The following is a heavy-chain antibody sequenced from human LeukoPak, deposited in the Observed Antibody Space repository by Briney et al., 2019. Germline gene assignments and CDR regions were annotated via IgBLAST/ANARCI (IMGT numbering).Heavy chain of an antibody. CDR3: ARELFRGAFDI. V-gene: IGHV1-69*05. CDR2: MIPIFGTA. CDR1: GGTFTSYA. Sequence: SVKVSCKASGGTFTSYAISWVRQAPGQGLEWMGGMIPIFGTANYAQKFQGRVTITTDESTSTAYMEMSSLRSEDTAVYYCARELFRGAFDIWGQGTMVTVSS. J-gene: IGHJ3*02. D-gene: IGHD3-10*01.